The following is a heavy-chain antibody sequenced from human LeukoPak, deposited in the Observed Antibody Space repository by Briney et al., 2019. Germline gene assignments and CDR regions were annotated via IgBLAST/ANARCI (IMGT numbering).Heavy chain of an antibody. J-gene: IGHJ4*02. CDR1: GGSFSGYY. CDR3: ARGKWLVRLGY. V-gene: IGHV4-34*01. D-gene: IGHD6-19*01. CDR2: INHSGST. Sequence: NPLETLSLTCAVYGGSFSGYYWSWIRQPPGKGLEWIGEINHSGSTNYNPSLKSRVTISVDTSKNQFSLKLSSVTAADTAVYYCARGKWLVRLGYWGQGTLVTVSS.